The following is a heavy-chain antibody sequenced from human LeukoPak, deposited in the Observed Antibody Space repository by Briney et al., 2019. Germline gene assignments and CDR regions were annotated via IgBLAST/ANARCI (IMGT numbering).Heavy chain of an antibody. J-gene: IGHJ6*02. V-gene: IGHV2-70*11. CDR2: IDWDNEK. CDR1: GFSLNTASMT. CDR3: ARSRDYYTGFDV. Sequence: SGPALVKPTETLTLTFTFSGFSLNTASMTLTWIRQSPGKAPEWLARIDWDNEKHYTTSLRTRLTISRTTSRDRVVLTMTNMDPVDTGTYYCARSRDYYTGFDVWGQGTTVTVSS.